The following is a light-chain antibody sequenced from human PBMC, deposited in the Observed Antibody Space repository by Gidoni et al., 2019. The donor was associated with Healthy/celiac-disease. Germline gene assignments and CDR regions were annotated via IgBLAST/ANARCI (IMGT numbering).Light chain of an antibody. CDR2: AAS. J-gene: IGKJ5*01. V-gene: IGKV1-39*01. Sequence: DVQMTQSPSSLSASVGDRFTITDRASQSISSYLNWYQQKPGKAPKLLIYAASSLKSGVPSRFSGSGSGTDFTLTISSLQPEDFATYYCQQSYSTPLTFXXXTRLEIK. CDR1: QSISSY. CDR3: QQSYSTPLT.